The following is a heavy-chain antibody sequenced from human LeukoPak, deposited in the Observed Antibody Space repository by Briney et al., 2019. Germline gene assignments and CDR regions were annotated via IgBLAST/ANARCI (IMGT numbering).Heavy chain of an antibody. Sequence: TASQTLSLTCTVSGGSISSGSYYWTWIRQPAGKGLEWIGRIYTTGSTNYNPSLKSRVTIPMDTSKNQFSLILSSVTAADTAVYYCARVSYSDSSGRPFDSWGQGTLVTVSS. CDR3: ARVSYSDSSGRPFDS. CDR1: GGSISSGSYY. CDR2: IYTTGST. D-gene: IGHD3-22*01. J-gene: IGHJ4*02. V-gene: IGHV4-61*02.